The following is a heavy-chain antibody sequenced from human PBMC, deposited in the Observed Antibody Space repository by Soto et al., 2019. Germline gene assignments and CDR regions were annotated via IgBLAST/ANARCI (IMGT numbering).Heavy chain of an antibody. V-gene: IGHV1-18*01. J-gene: IGHJ4*02. Sequence: QVQLVQSGAEVKKPGASVKVSCKASGYTFTSYGISWVRQAPGQGLEWMGWISAYNGNTNYAQKLQGRVTMTTDTATSTAYMELRSLRSDDTAVYYCARDPISPMTTVTSDYWGQGTLVTVSS. CDR1: GYTFTSYG. D-gene: IGHD4-17*01. CDR3: ARDPISPMTTVTSDY. CDR2: ISAYNGNT.